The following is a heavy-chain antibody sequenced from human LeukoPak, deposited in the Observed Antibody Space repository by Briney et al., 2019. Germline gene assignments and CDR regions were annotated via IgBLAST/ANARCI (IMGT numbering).Heavy chain of an antibody. V-gene: IGHV4-4*07. Sequence: PSETLSLTCTVSGGSISGYYWSWIRQTAGKGLEWIGRIYNNGSTNYNPSLKSRVTLSVDTSKNQISLKLSSVTAADTAVYYCARGSGGVVPAVTPDYYMDVWGKGTTVTVSS. CDR2: IYNNGST. D-gene: IGHD2-2*01. CDR3: ARGSGGVVPAVTPDYYMDV. CDR1: GGSISGYY. J-gene: IGHJ6*03.